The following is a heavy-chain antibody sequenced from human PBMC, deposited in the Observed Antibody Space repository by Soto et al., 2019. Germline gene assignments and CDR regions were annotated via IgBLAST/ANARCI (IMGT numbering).Heavy chain of an antibody. V-gene: IGHV4-59*08. CDR2: IYYSGST. J-gene: IGHJ6*02. CDR1: GGSISSYY. Sequence: SETLSVTCTVSGGSISSYYWSWIRQPPGKGLEWIGYIYYSGSTNYNPSLKSRVTISVDTSKNQFSLKLSSVTAADTAVYYCAINPHYDFWSGYYGMDVWGQGTTVT. CDR3: AINPHYDFWSGYYGMDV. D-gene: IGHD3-3*01.